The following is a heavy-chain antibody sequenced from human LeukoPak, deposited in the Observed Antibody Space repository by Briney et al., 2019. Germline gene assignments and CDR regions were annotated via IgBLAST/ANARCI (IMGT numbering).Heavy chain of an antibody. J-gene: IGHJ6*03. CDR2: IIPIFGTA. D-gene: IGHD6-13*01. V-gene: IGHV1-69*05. Sequence: SVKVSCKASGGTFSSYAISWVRQAPGQGLEWMGGIIPIFGTANYAQKFQGRVTITTDESTSTAYMELSSLRSEDTAVYYCARVPYSSSWYDPVKVGYYYYYMDVWGKGTTVTVSS. CDR3: ARVPYSSSWYDPVKVGYYYYYMDV. CDR1: GGTFSSYA.